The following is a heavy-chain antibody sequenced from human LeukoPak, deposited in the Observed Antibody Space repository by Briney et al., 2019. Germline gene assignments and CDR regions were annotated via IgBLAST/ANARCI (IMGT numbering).Heavy chain of an antibody. CDR2: ISSSGSPI. D-gene: IGHD1-1*01. CDR1: GFTFSSYE. J-gene: IGHJ4*02. V-gene: IGHV3-48*03. CDR3: ARYNSGPRDFDS. Sequence: GGSLRLSCAASGFTFSSYEMNWVRQAPGKGLEWVSYISSSGSPIYYADSVEGRFTISRDNAKNTLYLQMNSLRAEDTAVYYCARYNSGPRDFDSWGQGTLVTVSS.